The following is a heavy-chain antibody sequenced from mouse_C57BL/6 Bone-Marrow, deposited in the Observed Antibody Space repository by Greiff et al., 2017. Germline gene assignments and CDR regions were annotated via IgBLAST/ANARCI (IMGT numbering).Heavy chain of an antibody. CDR2: IYPRSGNT. Sequence: VKLMESGAELARPGASVKLSCKASGYTFTSYGISWVKQRTGQGLEWIGEIYPRSGNTYYNEKFKGKATLTADKSSSTAYMELRSLTSEDAAVDFCARRSTTVNYWGQGTTLTVSS. D-gene: IGHD1-1*01. CDR1: GYTFTSYG. CDR3: ARRSTTVNY. J-gene: IGHJ2*01. V-gene: IGHV1-81*01.